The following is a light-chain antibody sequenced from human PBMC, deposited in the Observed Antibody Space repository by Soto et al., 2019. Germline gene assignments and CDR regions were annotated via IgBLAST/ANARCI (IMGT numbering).Light chain of an antibody. V-gene: IGKV3-20*01. CDR2: GAS. CDR3: HQYGSSPWT. J-gene: IGKJ1*01. CDR1: ESVASNY. Sequence: EILLRQSPGTLSLSPGERATLSCRASESVASNYLAWYQHKPGRAPRLLFFGASNRATGIPDRFSGSGSGTDFTLTISRLEPEDFAVYYCHQYGSSPWTLGQGTKVDIK.